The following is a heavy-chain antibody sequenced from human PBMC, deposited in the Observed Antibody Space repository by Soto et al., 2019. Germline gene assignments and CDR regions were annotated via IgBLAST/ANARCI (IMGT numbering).Heavy chain of an antibody. CDR2: ISYDGSNK. J-gene: IGHJ4*02. CDR1: GFTFSVFG. V-gene: IGHV3-30*03. D-gene: IGHD2-8*01. Sequence: QVHLVESEGGVVQPGRALRLSCAASGFTFSVFGMHWVRQAPGKGLEWVAVISYDGSNKFYADSVKGRFTISRDNSKNTLHLQMNSLRGEDTAVYYCVRAYCANGVCYMDSWGQGTLVTVSS. CDR3: VRAYCANGVCYMDS.